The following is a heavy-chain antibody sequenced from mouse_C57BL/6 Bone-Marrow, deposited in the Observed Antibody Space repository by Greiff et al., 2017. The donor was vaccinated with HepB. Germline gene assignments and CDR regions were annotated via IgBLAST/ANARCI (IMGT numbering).Heavy chain of an antibody. CDR1: GFTFSDYY. J-gene: IGHJ2*01. CDR3: ARDMDYFDY. Sequence: DVKLVESEGGLVQPGSSMKLSCTASGFTFSDYYMAWVRQVPEKGLEWVANINYDGSSTYYLDTLKSRFIISRDNAKNILYLQMSSLTYEDTATYYCARDMDYFDYWGQGTTLTVSS. V-gene: IGHV5-16*01. D-gene: IGHD1-1*02. CDR2: INYDGSST.